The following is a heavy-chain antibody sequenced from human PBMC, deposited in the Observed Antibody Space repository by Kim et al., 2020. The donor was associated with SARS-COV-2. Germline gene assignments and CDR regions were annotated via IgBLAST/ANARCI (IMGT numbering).Heavy chain of an antibody. V-gene: IGHV7-4-1*02. J-gene: IGHJ2*01. D-gene: IGHD6-25*01. CDR2: INTNTGNP. CDR3: ARRLGAANYYFDL. Sequence: ASVKVSCKASGYTFTRYGMNWVRQAPGQGLEWMGWINTNTGNPTYAQGFTGRFVLSLDTSVSTAYLQISSLKAEDTAVYYCARRLGAANYYFDLWGRGTLVTVSS. CDR1: GYTFTRYG.